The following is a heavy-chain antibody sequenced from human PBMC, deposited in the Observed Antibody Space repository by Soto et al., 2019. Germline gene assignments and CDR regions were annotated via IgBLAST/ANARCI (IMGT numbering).Heavy chain of an antibody. Sequence: QVQLQESGPGLVKPSQTLSLTCTVSGGSISSGDYYWSWIRQPPGKGLEWIGYIYYSGSTYYNPSLKSRVTISVDTSKNQFSLKLSSVTAADTAVYYCARDIRGYCSGGSCYSGYWYFDLWGRGTLVTVSS. V-gene: IGHV4-30-4*01. CDR3: ARDIRGYCSGGSCYSGYWYFDL. CDR1: GGSISSGDYY. CDR2: IYYSGST. D-gene: IGHD2-15*01. J-gene: IGHJ2*01.